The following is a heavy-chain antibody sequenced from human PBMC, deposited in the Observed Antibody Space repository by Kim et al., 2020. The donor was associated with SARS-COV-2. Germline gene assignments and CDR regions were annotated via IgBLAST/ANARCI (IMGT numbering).Heavy chain of an antibody. CDR2: ISNDGSNI. CDR3: ARDRGGCGPTTFDY. V-gene: IGHV3-74*03. J-gene: IGHJ4*02. D-gene: IGHD2-21*01. CDR1: GFTFSDYW. Sequence: GGSLRLSCAASGFTFSDYWMHWLRQVPGKGLVWVSRISNDGSNIKYADSVKGRFTISRDNAKNSLYLQMNSLRAEDTALYYCARDRGGCGPTTFDYWGQGTLVTVSS.